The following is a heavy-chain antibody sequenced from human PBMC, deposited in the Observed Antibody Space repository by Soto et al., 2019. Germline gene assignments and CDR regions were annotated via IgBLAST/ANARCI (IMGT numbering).Heavy chain of an antibody. CDR3: AKYSPFGERGNCFDY. V-gene: IGHV3-30*18. CDR2: TSYDGANT. D-gene: IGHD3-10*01. Sequence: PSGTLRLSCAASGFTFSNYAMHWVRQAPGKGLEWVAVTSYDGANTYYADSVKGRFTISRDNSKNTLFLLMDSPGAEATAADFFAKYSPFGERGNCFDYWGHRTLVTVSS. CDR1: GFTFSNYA. J-gene: IGHJ4*01.